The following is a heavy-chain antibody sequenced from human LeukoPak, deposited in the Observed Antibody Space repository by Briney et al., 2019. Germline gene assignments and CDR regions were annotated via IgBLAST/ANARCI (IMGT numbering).Heavy chain of an antibody. J-gene: IGHJ4*02. D-gene: IGHD6-6*01. Sequence: GSLRLSCAASGFTFSSYWMSWVRQAPGKGLEWVANIKQDGSEKYYVDSVKGRFTISRDNAKNSLYLQMNSLRAEDTAVYYYTGRIAAVRRSFDYGGQGTLVTVSS. CDR1: GFTFSSYW. V-gene: IGHV3-7*01. CDR3: TGRIAAVRRSFDY. CDR2: IKQDGSEK.